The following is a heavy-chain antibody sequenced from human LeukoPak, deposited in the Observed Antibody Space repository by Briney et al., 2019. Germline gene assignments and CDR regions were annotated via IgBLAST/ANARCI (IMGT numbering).Heavy chain of an antibody. CDR1: GFSFSGYE. V-gene: IGHV3-48*03. CDR2: ISSSGSSI. Sequence: GGSLRLSCAASGFSFSGYEMNWVRQAPGKGLEWVSYISSSGSSIYNADSVKGRFTISRDNAKNSLYLQMNSLRAEDTAVYYCARGYYYGSGTLGPFDPWGQGTLVTVSS. J-gene: IGHJ5*02. CDR3: ARGYYYGSGTLGPFDP. D-gene: IGHD3-10*01.